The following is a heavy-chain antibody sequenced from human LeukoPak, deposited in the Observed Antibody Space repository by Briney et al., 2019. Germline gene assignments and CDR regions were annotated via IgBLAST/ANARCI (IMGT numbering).Heavy chain of an antibody. Sequence: PGGSLRLSCAASGFMFSSYEMNWVRQAPGRGLEWVSYIGNTGRTIYYVDSVKGRFTVSRDNAKNSLYLQMNSLRAEDTAIYYCVRGDRYDYWGQGTLVTVSS. CDR1: GFMFSSYE. J-gene: IGHJ4*02. CDR2: IGNTGRTI. CDR3: VRGDRYDY. D-gene: IGHD1-14*01. V-gene: IGHV3-48*03.